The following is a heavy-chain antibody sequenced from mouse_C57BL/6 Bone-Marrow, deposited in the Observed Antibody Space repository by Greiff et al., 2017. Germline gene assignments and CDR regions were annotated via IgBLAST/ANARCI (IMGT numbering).Heavy chain of an antibody. CDR1: GYTFTSYG. D-gene: IGHD2-5*01. CDR3: VRGDYYSKGYFDV. Sequence: QVQLQQSGAELARPGASVKLSCKASGYTFTSYGISWVKQRTGQGLEWIGEMYPRSGNTYYNEKFKGKATLTADKSSSTAYMELRSLTSEDSAVYFCVRGDYYSKGYFDVWGTGTTFTVSS. J-gene: IGHJ1*03. CDR2: MYPRSGNT. V-gene: IGHV1-81*01.